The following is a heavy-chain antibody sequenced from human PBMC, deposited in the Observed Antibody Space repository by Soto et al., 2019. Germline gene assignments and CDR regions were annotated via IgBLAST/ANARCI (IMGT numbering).Heavy chain of an antibody. CDR1: GGSIRSGGYY. Sequence: PSETLSLTCSFSGGSIRSGGYYLSWIRQHPGKGLEWIGYIYYSGSTNYNPSLKSRVTISVDTSKNQFSLKLSSVTAADTAVYYCARDNCGGDCYPDFLGMDVWGQGTTVTVSS. CDR3: ARDNCGGDCYPDFLGMDV. V-gene: IGHV4-61*08. J-gene: IGHJ6*02. D-gene: IGHD2-21*02. CDR2: IYYSGST.